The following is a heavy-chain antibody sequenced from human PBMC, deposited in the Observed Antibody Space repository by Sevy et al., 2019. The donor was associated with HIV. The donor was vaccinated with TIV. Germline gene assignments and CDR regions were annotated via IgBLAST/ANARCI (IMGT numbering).Heavy chain of an antibody. D-gene: IGHD1-1*01. V-gene: IGHV3-30*04. CDR2: ISFDASNK. Sequence: GGYLRLSCAASGFTFSRYSMHWVRQAPGKGLEWVATISFDASNKHYADSVKGRFTISRDNFQNSLFLQMNSLRPEDTAVYYCALERLSSDVAEYFQNWGQGILVTVSS. CDR3: ALERLSSDVAEYFQN. CDR1: GFTFSRYS. J-gene: IGHJ1*01.